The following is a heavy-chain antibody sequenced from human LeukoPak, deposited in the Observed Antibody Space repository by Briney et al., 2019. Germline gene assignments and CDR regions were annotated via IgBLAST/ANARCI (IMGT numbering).Heavy chain of an antibody. J-gene: IGHJ4*02. CDR3: AKDSLNVVVAAISPEFAPSKDGPLDY. V-gene: IGHV3-21*01. D-gene: IGHD2-15*01. Sequence: GGSLRLSCAASGFTFSSYSMNWVRQAPGKGLEWVSSISSSSSYIYYADSVKGRFTISRDNSKNTLYLQMNSLRAEDTAVYYCAKDSLNVVVAAISPEFAPSKDGPLDYWGQGTLVTVSS. CDR2: ISSSSSYI. CDR1: GFTFSSYS.